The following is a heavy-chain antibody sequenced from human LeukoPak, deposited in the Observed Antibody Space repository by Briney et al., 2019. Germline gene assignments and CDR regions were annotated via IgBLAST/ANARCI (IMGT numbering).Heavy chain of an antibody. CDR3: ARGPNSVAGYFDY. CDR1: GGSISSYY. CDR2: IYYSGST. D-gene: IGHD6-19*01. V-gene: IGHV4-59*01. J-gene: IGHJ4*02. Sequence: SETLSLTCTVSGGSISSYYWSWIRQPPGKGLELIGYIYYSGSTNYNPSLKSRVTISVDTSKNQFSLKLSSVTAADTAVYYCARGPNSVAGYFDYWGQGTLVTVSS.